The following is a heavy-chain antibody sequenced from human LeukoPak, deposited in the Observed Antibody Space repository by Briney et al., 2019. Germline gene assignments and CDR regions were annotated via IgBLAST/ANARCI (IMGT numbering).Heavy chain of an antibody. CDR1: GGNYSSYA. CDR2: MNPNSGNT. CDR3: ARVPMRNPYYDFWSGYYSENYFDY. V-gene: IGHV1-8*02. J-gene: IGHJ4*02. D-gene: IGHD3-3*01. Sequence: ASVKVSCKASGGNYSSYAISWVRQATGQGVEGTRWMNPNSGNTGYAQKVQGRVTLTRNTSISTAYMELSSLRSEDTAVYYCARVPMRNPYYDFWSGYYSENYFDYWGQGTLVTVSS.